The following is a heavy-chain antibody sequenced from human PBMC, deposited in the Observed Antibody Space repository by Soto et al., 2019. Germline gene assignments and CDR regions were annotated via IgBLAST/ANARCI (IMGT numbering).Heavy chain of an antibody. V-gene: IGHV3-15*01. CDR2: IKSKTDGGTT. CDR3: TSRATIPKGPSNYYYYYGMDV. CDR1: GFTFSNAW. Sequence: EVQLVESGGGLVKPGGSLRLSCAASGFTFSNAWTSWVRQAPGKGLEWVGRIKSKTDGGTTDYAAPVKGRFTISRDDSKNTLYLQMNSLKTEDTAVYYCTSRATIPKGPSNYYYYYGMDVWGQGTTVTVSS. J-gene: IGHJ6*02. D-gene: IGHD5-12*01.